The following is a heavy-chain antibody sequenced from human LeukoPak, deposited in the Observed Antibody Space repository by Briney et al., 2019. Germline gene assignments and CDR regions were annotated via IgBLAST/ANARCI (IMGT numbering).Heavy chain of an antibody. Sequence: SETLSLTCTVSGGSISSSSYYWGWIRQPPGKGLEWIGSIYYSGSTYYNPSLKSRVTISVDTSKNQFSLKLSSVTAADTAVYYCARQVVSNGYYFDYWGQGTRVTVSS. J-gene: IGHJ4*02. D-gene: IGHD5/OR15-5a*01. CDR3: ARQVVSNGYYFDY. CDR1: GGSISSSSYY. CDR2: IYYSGST. V-gene: IGHV4-39*01.